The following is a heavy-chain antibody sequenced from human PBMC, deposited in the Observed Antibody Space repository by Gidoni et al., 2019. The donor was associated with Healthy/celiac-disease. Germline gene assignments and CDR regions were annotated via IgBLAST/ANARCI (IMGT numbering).Heavy chain of an antibody. Sequence: QVQLVESGGVVVQPGRSLRLSCAASGFTFSSYAMHWVRQAPGKGLEWVAVISYDGSNKYYADSVKGRFTISRDNSKNTLYLQMNSLRAEDTAVYYCARVKKGFGRPYYYYGMDVWGQGTTVTVSS. CDR3: ARVKKGFGRPYYYYGMDV. CDR1: GFTFSSYA. CDR2: ISYDGSNK. D-gene: IGHD3-10*01. V-gene: IGHV3-30-3*01. J-gene: IGHJ6*02.